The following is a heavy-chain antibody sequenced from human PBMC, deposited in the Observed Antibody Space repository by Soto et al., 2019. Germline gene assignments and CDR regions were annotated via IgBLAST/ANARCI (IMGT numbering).Heavy chain of an antibody. J-gene: IGHJ4*02. Sequence: PGGSLRLSCSVSGFIFSSYAMHWVLHAPGKGLEYVASISSEGASTYYADSVKGRFIISRDNSKNTLYLQMSSLRAEETAVYYCVKDSYVDYWGKGSLVTVSS. CDR3: VKDSYVDY. CDR1: GFIFSSYA. V-gene: IGHV3-64D*06. CDR2: ISSEGAST.